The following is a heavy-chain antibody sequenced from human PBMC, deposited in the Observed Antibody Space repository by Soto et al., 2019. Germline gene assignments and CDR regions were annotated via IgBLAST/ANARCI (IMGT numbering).Heavy chain of an antibody. D-gene: IGHD4-17*01. CDR3: ARGGAYGDYVYYYHYMDG. CDR2: ISAYNGNT. CDR1: GYTFTSYG. J-gene: IGHJ6*03. Sequence: ASVKVSCKASGYTFTSYGISWVRQAPGQGLEWMGWISAYNGNTDYAQKLQGRVTMTTDTSTSTAYMELRSLRSDDTAVYYCARGGAYGDYVYYYHYMDGWGKGTTVTVSS. V-gene: IGHV1-18*01.